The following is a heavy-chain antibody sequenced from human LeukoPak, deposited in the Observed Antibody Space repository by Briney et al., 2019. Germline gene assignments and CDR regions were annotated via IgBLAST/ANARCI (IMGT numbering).Heavy chain of an antibody. D-gene: IGHD6-19*01. J-gene: IGHJ1*01. CDR2: IYYSGST. V-gene: IGHV4-59*01. Sequence: SETLSLTCTVSGGSISSYYWSWIRQPPGKGLERIGYIYYSGSTNYNPSLKSRVTISVDTSKNQFSLKLSSVTAADTAVYYCASLGPYSSGWSAYFQHWGQGTLVTVSS. CDR1: GGSISSYY. CDR3: ASLGPYSSGWSAYFQH.